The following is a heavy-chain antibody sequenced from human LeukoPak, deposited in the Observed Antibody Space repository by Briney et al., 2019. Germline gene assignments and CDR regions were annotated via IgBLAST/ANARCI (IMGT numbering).Heavy chain of an antibody. Sequence: SETLSLTCAVSGYSISSDYYWGWIRQPPGKGLEWIGSIYQSGSTYYNPSLKSRVTISVDTSKNQFSLKLSSVTAADTAVYYCARPHGGYYGSGSYYNEGDYWGQGTLVTVSS. V-gene: IGHV4-38-2*01. CDR1: GYSISSDYY. CDR3: ARPHGGYYGSGSYYNEGDY. D-gene: IGHD3-10*01. J-gene: IGHJ4*02. CDR2: IYQSGST.